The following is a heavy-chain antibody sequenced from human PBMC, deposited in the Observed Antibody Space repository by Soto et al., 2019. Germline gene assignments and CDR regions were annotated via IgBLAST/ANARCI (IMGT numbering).Heavy chain of an antibody. Sequence: SETLSLTCTVSGASVNDYYWNWVRQPLGKGLEWIGFIHYTGSRIFNPSLQSRVTMSVDVSQNQFSLRLTSVTAADTAIYYCARWGHPAVKAFDIWGQGTTVTVSS. CDR3: ARWGHPAVKAFDI. CDR2: IHYTGSR. D-gene: IGHD3-16*01. V-gene: IGHV4-59*02. J-gene: IGHJ3*02. CDR1: GASVNDYY.